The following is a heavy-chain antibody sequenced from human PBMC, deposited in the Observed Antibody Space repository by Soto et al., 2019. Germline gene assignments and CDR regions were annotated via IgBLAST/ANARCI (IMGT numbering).Heavy chain of an antibody. CDR3: ASGREFGELLDYFDY. D-gene: IGHD3-10*01. Sequence: SVKVSCKASGGTFSSYAISWVQQAPGQGLEWMGGIIPIFGTANYAQKFQGRVTITADESTSTAYMELSSLRSEDTAVYYCASGREFGELLDYFDYWGQGTLVTVSS. CDR1: GGTFSSYA. CDR2: IIPIFGTA. J-gene: IGHJ4*02. V-gene: IGHV1-69*13.